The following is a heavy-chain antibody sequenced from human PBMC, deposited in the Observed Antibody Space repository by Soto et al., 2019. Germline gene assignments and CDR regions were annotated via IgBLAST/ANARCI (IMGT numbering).Heavy chain of an antibody. CDR3: ARDLGSGYDSYYFDY. V-gene: IGHV4-38-2*02. J-gene: IGHJ4*02. CDR1: GYLISSGYY. D-gene: IGHD3-22*01. CDR2: IDYSGRT. Sequence: SETLSLTCSVSGYLISSGYYWGWVRQTPGKGLEWLGSIDYSGRTYKNPSLKSLVSASVDLSKNQFSLNLRSVTAADTAVYFCARDLGSGYDSYYFDYWGQGTLVTVSS.